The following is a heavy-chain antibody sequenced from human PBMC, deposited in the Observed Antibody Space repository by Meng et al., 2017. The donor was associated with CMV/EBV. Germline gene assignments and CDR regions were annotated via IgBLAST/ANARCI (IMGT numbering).Heavy chain of an antibody. J-gene: IGHJ4*02. CDR2: IYWNDDK. V-gene: IGHV2-5*01. CDR3: AHGGAAADR. Sequence: LPCTFSGFSLSTSVVGVGWIRQPPGKALEWLALIYWNDDKRYSPSLKSRLTITKDTSKNQVVLTMTNMDPVDTATYYCAHGGAAADRWGQGTLVTVSS. D-gene: IGHD6-13*01. CDR1: GFSLSTSVVG.